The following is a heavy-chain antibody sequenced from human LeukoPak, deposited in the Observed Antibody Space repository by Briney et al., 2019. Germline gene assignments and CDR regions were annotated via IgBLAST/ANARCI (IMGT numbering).Heavy chain of an antibody. V-gene: IGHV1-2*02. J-gene: IGHJ4*02. CDR3: ARGPIGSSSLHASPFDY. Sequence: ASVKVSCKASGYTFTGYYMHWVRQAPGQGLEWMGWINPNSGGTNYAQKFQGRVTMTRDTSISTAYMELSRLRSDDTAVYYCARGPIGSSSLHASPFDYWGQGTLVTVSS. CDR1: GYTFTGYY. D-gene: IGHD6-13*01. CDR2: INPNSGGT.